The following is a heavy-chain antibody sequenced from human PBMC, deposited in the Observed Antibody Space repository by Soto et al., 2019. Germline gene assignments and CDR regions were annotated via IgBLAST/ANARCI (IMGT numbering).Heavy chain of an antibody. V-gene: IGHV1-69*06. J-gene: IGHJ6*02. CDR3: ARNHDFWVGRGGGMDV. Sequence: SVKVSCKASVGTFSSYAISWVRQAPGQGLEWMGGIIPIFGTANYAQKFQGRVTITADKSTSTAYMELRSLTSDDTALYFCARNHDFWVGRGGGMDVWGQGTTVTVSS. CDR2: IIPIFGTA. D-gene: IGHD3-3*01. CDR1: VGTFSSYA.